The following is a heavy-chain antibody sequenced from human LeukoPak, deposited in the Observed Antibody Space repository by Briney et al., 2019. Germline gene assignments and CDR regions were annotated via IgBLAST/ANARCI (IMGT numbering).Heavy chain of an antibody. Sequence: SETLSLTCTVSGGSISSSSYYWSWIRQPAGKGLEWIGRMHTSGSTNYNPSLKSRVTTSVDTSKNQFSLKLSSVTAADTAVYYCAREDYGSGMRGAFHIWGQGTMVTVSS. CDR3: AREDYGSGMRGAFHI. D-gene: IGHD3-10*01. CDR2: MHTSGST. V-gene: IGHV4-61*02. CDR1: GGSISSSSYY. J-gene: IGHJ3*02.